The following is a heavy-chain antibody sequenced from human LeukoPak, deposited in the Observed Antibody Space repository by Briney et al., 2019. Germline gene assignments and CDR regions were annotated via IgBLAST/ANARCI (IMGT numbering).Heavy chain of an antibody. D-gene: IGHD4-23*01. CDR2: IDYSGGT. J-gene: IGHJ5*02. CDR1: GGSFSAANYY. V-gene: IGHV4-39*01. Sequence: SETLSLTCTVSGGSFSAANYYWGWIRPPPGKGLEWIGSIDYSGGTYYNPSLKSRATVSADTSKNQFSLQLSSVTAADAAVYFCVRRTSRWQVAAWGQGTLVTVSS. CDR3: VRRTSRWQVAA.